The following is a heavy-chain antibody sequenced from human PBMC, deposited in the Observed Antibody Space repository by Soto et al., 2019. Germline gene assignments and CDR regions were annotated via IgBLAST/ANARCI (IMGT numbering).Heavy chain of an antibody. V-gene: IGHV3-23*01. D-gene: IGHD6-13*01. Sequence: GGSLRLSCAASGFTFSSYAMSWVRQAPGKGLEWVSAISGSGGSTYYADSVKGRFTISRDNSKNTLYLQMNSLRAEDTAVYYCAKAGNGSSWSVYYYGMDVWGQGTTVTVSS. CDR3: AKAGNGSSWSVYYYGMDV. CDR1: GFTFSSYA. J-gene: IGHJ6*02. CDR2: ISGSGGST.